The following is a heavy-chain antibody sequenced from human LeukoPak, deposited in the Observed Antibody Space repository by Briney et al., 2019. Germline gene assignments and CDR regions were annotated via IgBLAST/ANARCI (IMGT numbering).Heavy chain of an antibody. D-gene: IGHD4-17*01. CDR3: ARHDPPFTVITGRGFDL. CDR2: IYYSGST. J-gene: IGHJ2*01. CDR1: GASIRSSY. Sequence: SETLSLTCTVSGASIRSSYWSWIRQPPGKGLEWIGYIYYSGSTNYNPSLKSRVTISVDTSKNQFSLKLSSVTAADTAVYYCARHDPPFTVITGRGFDLWGRGTLVTVSS. V-gene: IGHV4-59*08.